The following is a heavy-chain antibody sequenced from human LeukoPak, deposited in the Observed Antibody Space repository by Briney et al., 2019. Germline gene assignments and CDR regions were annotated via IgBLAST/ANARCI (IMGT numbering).Heavy chain of an antibody. D-gene: IGHD3-22*01. V-gene: IGHV4-59*12. J-gene: IGHJ3*02. CDR1: GGSISSYY. Sequence: SETLSLTCTVSGGSISSYYWSWIRQPPGKGLEWIGSIYYSGNTYYNPSLKSRVTLSVDTSKNQFSLKLTSVTAADTAVYYCARDNPDRLIDYYESSGYYKGDAFDIWGQGTMVTVSS. CDR2: IYYSGNT. CDR3: ARDNPDRLIDYYESSGYYKGDAFDI.